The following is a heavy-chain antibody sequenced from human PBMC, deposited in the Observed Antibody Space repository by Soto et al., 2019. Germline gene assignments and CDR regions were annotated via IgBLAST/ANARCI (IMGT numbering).Heavy chain of an antibody. CDR1: GGSISSYY. CDR3: ARDSSYSSGWYSASWFDP. V-gene: IGHV4-59*01. J-gene: IGHJ5*02. D-gene: IGHD6-19*01. CDR2: IYYSGST. Sequence: SETLSLTCTVSGGSISSYYWSWIRQPPGKGLEWIGYIYYSGSTNYNPSLKSRVTISVDTSKNQFSLKLSSVTAADTAVYYFARDSSYSSGWYSASWFDPWGQGTLVTVSS.